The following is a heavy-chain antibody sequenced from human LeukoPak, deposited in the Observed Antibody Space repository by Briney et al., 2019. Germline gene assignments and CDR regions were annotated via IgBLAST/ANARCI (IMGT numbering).Heavy chain of an antibody. D-gene: IGHD2-2*01. CDR1: GYNFPSYW. Sequence: PGESLKISCKGSGYNFPSYWIGWVRQMPGKGLEWMGIVYPGDSDTRYSPSFQGQVTISADKSISTAYLQWSSLEASDTAIYYCARLIRYCTSSNCYFTYFDYWGQGTLVTVSS. CDR3: ARLIRYCTSSNCYFTYFDY. J-gene: IGHJ4*02. CDR2: VYPGDSDT. V-gene: IGHV5-51*01.